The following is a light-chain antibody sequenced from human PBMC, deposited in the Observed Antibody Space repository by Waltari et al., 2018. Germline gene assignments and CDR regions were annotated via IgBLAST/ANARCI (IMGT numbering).Light chain of an antibody. CDR2: DAS. CDR3: QQRSAWPLT. CDR1: QSIGPY. J-gene: IGKJ5*01. V-gene: IGKV3-11*01. Sequence: ELVLTQSPATLSLSPGETATPSCRASQSIGPYLAWYQQKPGQAPRLLIYDASNRATGIPARFSGSGSGTDFTLTISSLEPEDFAVYYCQQRSAWPLTFGQGTRLEIK.